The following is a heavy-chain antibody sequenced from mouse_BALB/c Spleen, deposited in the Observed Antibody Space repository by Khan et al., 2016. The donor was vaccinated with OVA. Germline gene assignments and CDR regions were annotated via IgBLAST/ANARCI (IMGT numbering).Heavy chain of an antibody. CDR1: GYTFSTYW. Sequence: QVQLQQSGAELMKPGASVKISCKASGYTFSTYWIEWVKQRPGHGLEWIGEILPRSGSTNYNEKFKGKAKFTADTSSNTAYMQLSSLTSEDSAFYYCASTARAYYCAMDYWGQGTSVTVSS. CDR2: ILPRSGST. J-gene: IGHJ4*01. D-gene: IGHD3-1*01. V-gene: IGHV1-9*01. CDR3: ASTARAYYCAMDY.